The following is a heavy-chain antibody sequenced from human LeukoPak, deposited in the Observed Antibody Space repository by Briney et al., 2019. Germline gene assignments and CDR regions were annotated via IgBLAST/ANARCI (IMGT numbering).Heavy chain of an antibody. Sequence: GSLRLSCAASGFTFSSYGMHWVRQAPGKGLEWVAVISYDGSNKYYADSVKGRFTISRDNSKNTLYLQMNSLRAEDTAVYYCAKSLGAYYYGSGSYYSPDYWGQGTLVTVSS. V-gene: IGHV3-30*18. CDR1: GFTFSSYG. J-gene: IGHJ4*02. CDR2: ISYDGSNK. D-gene: IGHD3-10*01. CDR3: AKSLGAYYYGSGSYYSPDY.